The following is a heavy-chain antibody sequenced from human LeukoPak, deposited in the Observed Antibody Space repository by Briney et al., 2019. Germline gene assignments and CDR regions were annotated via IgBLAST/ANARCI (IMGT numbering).Heavy chain of an antibody. J-gene: IGHJ4*02. V-gene: IGHV1-8*03. Sequence: ASVKVPCKASGYTFTSYDINWVRQATGQGLEWMGWMNPNSGNTGYAQKFQGRVTITRNTSISTAYMELSSLRSEDTAVYYCARGEHHPSGSYSFDWGQGTLVTVSA. CDR2: MNPNSGNT. CDR3: ARGEHHPSGSYSFD. D-gene: IGHD1-26*01. CDR1: GYTFTSYD.